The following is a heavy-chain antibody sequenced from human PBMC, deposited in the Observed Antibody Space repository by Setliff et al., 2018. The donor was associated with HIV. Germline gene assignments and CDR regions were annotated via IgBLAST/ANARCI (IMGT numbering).Heavy chain of an antibody. D-gene: IGHD5-18*01. Sequence: PSETLSLTCTVSGGSISHDNYLWSWVRQPPGKGLEWIGYIYYSGSAYYNPSLESRVTISVDTSKNQFSLKMTSVTAADTAVYYCARGLSVYSYANVYYYHGMDVWGQGTTVTVSS. V-gene: IGHV4-30-4*08. CDR3: ARGLSVYSYANVYYYHGMDV. CDR1: GGSISHDNYL. CDR2: IYYSGSA. J-gene: IGHJ6*02.